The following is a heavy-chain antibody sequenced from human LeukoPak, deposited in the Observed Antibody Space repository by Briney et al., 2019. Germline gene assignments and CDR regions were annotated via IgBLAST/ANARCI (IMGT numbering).Heavy chain of an antibody. Sequence: GVPLRLSCAASGLTFSSYAMSWVRRAPGKGLEWVSAISGSCGSTCYAGSVEGRFTISRDNSNNTLSLQMNSMRADDTVVYYYAKDRFSHYYDSMDAFDIWGQGTMVTVSS. D-gene: IGHD3-22*01. CDR2: ISGSCGST. CDR3: AKDRFSHYYDSMDAFDI. J-gene: IGHJ3*02. CDR1: GLTFSSYA. V-gene: IGHV3-23*01.